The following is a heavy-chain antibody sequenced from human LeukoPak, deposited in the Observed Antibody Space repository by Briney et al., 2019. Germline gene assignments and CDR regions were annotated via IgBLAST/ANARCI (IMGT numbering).Heavy chain of an antibody. CDR1: GGSISSSY. CDR2: IHYSAGT. J-gene: IGHJ4*02. CDR3: ARGSYGGSAGY. D-gene: IGHD4-23*01. Sequence: PSETLSLTCTASGGSISSSYCSWIRQSPGKGLEWIGYIHYSAGTNYNPSLKSRVTISIDTSKNQFSLKLTSVTAADTAVNYCARGSYGGSAGYWGQGTLVTVSS. V-gene: IGHV4-59*01.